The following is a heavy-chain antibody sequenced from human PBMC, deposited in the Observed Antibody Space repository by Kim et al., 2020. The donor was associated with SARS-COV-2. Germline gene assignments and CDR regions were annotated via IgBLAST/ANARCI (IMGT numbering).Heavy chain of an antibody. CDR3: ARDVGPYSGYVD. CDR2: IYYSGST. V-gene: IGHV4-31*03. CDR1: GGSISSGGYY. Sequence: SETLSLTCTVSGGSISSGGYYWSWIRQHPGKGLEWIGYIYYSGSTYYNPSLKSRVTISVDTSKNQFSLKLSSVTAADTAVYYCARDVGPYSGYVDWGQGTLVTVSS. D-gene: IGHD5-12*01. J-gene: IGHJ4*02.